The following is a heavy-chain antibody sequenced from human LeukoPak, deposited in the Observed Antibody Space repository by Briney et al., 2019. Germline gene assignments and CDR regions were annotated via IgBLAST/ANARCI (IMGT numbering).Heavy chain of an antibody. CDR3: ARDWLRDVHYYFDY. J-gene: IGHJ4*02. CDR2: IIPIFGTA. Sequence: SVKVSCKASGGTFGSYAISWVRQAPGQGLEWMGGIIPIFGTANYAQKFQGRVTITADESTSTAYMELSSLRSEDTAVYYCARDWLRDVHYYFDYWGQGTLVTVSS. D-gene: IGHD5-12*01. CDR1: GGTFGSYA. V-gene: IGHV1-69*13.